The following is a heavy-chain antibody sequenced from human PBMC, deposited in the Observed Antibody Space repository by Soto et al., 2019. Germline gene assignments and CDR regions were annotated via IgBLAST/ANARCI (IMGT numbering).Heavy chain of an antibody. CDR2: INHSGST. J-gene: IGHJ4*02. D-gene: IGHD3-10*01. CDR3: ARGREVITI. V-gene: IGHV4-34*01. CDR1: GGSFSDYY. Sequence: QVQLQQWGARLLKPSETLSLTCAVYGGSFSDYYWSWIRQPPGKGLEWIGEINHSGSTNYNPSLKSRVTISVDTSKNQCSLKLSSVTAADTAVYYCARGREVITIWGQGTLVTVSS.